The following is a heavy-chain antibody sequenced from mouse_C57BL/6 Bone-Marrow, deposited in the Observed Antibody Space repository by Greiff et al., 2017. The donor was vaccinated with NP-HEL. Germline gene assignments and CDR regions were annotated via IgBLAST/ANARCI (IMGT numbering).Heavy chain of an antibody. J-gene: IGHJ3*01. Sequence: DVQLQESGPGLVKPSQSLSLTCSVPGYSITSGYYWNWIRQFPGNKLEWMGYISYDGSNNYNPSLKNRISITRDTSKNQFFLKLNSVTTEDTATYYCEKLPWFAYWGQGTLVTVSA. V-gene: IGHV3-6*01. CDR2: ISYDGSN. CDR3: EKLPWFAY. CDR1: GYSITSGYY.